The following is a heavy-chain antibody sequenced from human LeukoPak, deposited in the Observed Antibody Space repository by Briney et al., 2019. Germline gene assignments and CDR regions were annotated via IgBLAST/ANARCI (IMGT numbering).Heavy chain of an antibody. CDR1: GYTFTSYA. Sequence: ASVTVSCTASGYTFTSYAMHWVRQAPGQRLEWMGWINAGNGNTKYSQKFQGRVTITRDTSASTAYMELSSLRSEDTAVYYCARVSIFDFGMDVWGQGTTVTVSS. V-gene: IGHV1-3*01. J-gene: IGHJ6*02. CDR2: INAGNGNT. D-gene: IGHD3-3*01. CDR3: ARVSIFDFGMDV.